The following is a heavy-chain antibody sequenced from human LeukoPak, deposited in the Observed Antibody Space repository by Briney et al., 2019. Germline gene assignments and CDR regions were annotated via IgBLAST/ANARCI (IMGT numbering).Heavy chain of an antibody. V-gene: IGHV3-9*01. CDR1: GFIFNDYA. CDR2: ISWNSDTI. D-gene: IGHD4-17*01. Sequence: PGGSLRLSCAASGFIFNDYAMHWVRQVPGKGLEWVSGISWNSDTIVYGDSVKGRFTISRDNAKNSLYLQMNSLRAEDTAFYYCAKSLVTTVATAWFESWGRGTLVTVSS. CDR3: AKSLVTTVATAWFES. J-gene: IGHJ5*01.